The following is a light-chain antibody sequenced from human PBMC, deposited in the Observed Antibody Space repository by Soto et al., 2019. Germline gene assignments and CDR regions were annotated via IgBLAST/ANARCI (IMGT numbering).Light chain of an antibody. CDR3: RQRTRWPLT. CDR2: DAS. J-gene: IGKJ4*01. V-gene: IGKV3-11*01. CDR1: QSISVY. Sequence: EIVLTQSPATLSLSPGERASLSCRASQSISVYLAWYQQKPGQAPRLLIYDASNRATGIPARFSGSGSGTDFTLTISSLEPEDFAVYYCRQRTRWPLTFGGGTKVEIK.